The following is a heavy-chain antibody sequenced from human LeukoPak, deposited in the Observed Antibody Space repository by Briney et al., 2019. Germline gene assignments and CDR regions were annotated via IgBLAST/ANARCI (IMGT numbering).Heavy chain of an antibody. CDR3: ARVKSSGWGIGFAY. J-gene: IGHJ4*02. D-gene: IGHD6-19*01. Sequence: SETLSLTCTVSGGSISSYYWSWIRQPPGKGLEWIGYIYYSGSTNYNPSLKSRVTISIDTSRNQFSLKLSFVTAADTAVYYCARVKSSGWGIGFAYWGQGTLVTVSS. V-gene: IGHV4-59*01. CDR1: GGSISSYY. CDR2: IYYSGST.